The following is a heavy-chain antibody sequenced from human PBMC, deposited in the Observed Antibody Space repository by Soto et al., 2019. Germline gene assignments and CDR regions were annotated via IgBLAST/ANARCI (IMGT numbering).Heavy chain of an antibody. CDR3: AKGSEDYDYIWGSYRFPYYYYYYMDV. CDR2: ISGSGGST. J-gene: IGHJ6*03. Sequence: GGSLRLSCAASGFTFSSYAMSWVRQAPGKGLEWVSAISGSGGSTYYADSVKGRFTIPRDNSKNTLYLEMNSLRAEDTAVYYCAKGSEDYDYIWGSYRFPYYYYYYMDVWGKGTTVTVSS. CDR1: GFTFSSYA. V-gene: IGHV3-23*01. D-gene: IGHD3-16*02.